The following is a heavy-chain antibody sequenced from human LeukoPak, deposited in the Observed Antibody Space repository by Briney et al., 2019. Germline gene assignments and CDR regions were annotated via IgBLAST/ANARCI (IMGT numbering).Heavy chain of an antibody. V-gene: IGHV3-23*01. J-gene: IGHJ4*02. Sequence: GGSLRLSCAASGFTFSSYAMSWVHQAPGKGLEWVSAISGSGGSTYYADSVKGRFTISRDNSKNTLYLQMNSLRAEDTAVYYCAKATGYSGYDWAFDYWGQGTLVTVSS. D-gene: IGHD5-12*01. CDR3: AKATGYSGYDWAFDY. CDR2: ISGSGGST. CDR1: GFTFSSYA.